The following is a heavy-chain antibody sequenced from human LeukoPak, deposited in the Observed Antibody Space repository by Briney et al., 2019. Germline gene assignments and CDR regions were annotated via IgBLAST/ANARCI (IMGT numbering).Heavy chain of an antibody. D-gene: IGHD1-26*01. CDR3: YSGSYYVADFDY. Sequence: SVTVSCKHSAGTFSSYAISWVRQAPGQGLEWMGGIIPIFGTANYEQQSQGRVTITADESTSTAYMELSSLRSEDTAVYYCYSGSYYVADFDYWGQGTLVTVSS. CDR1: AGTFSSYA. J-gene: IGHJ4*02. V-gene: IGHV1-69*01. CDR2: IIPIFGTA.